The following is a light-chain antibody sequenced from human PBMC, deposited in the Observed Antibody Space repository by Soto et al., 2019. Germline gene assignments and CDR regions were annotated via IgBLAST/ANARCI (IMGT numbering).Light chain of an antibody. Sequence: EIVLTQSPGTLSLSPGERATLSCRASQSVSSSYLAWYQQKPGQPPRLLIYGASNRATGIPVRFSGSGSGTDFTLTISRLEPEDFAVYYCQQYGSSPLTFGGGTKVEIK. V-gene: IGKV3-20*01. J-gene: IGKJ4*01. CDR2: GAS. CDR1: QSVSSSY. CDR3: QQYGSSPLT.